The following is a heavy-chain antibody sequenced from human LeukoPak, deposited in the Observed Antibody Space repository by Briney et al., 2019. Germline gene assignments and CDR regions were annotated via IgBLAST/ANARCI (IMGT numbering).Heavy chain of an antibody. J-gene: IGHJ5*02. D-gene: IGHD3-3*01. Sequence: GGSLRLSCAASGFTFSSYAMSWVRQAPGKGLEWVSAISGSGGSTYYADSVKGRFTISRDNSKNTLYLQMDSLRAEDTAVYYCARVLIQRDFWSWRGFDPWGQGTLVTVSS. CDR3: ARVLIQRDFWSWRGFDP. V-gene: IGHV3-23*01. CDR2: ISGSGGST. CDR1: GFTFSSYA.